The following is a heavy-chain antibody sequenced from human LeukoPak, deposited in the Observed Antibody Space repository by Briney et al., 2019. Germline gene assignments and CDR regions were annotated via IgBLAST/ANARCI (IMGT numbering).Heavy chain of an antibody. CDR3: ARPGVGATEVSPTDAAFDI. CDR1: GFTFSRYA. Sequence: PGGSLRLSCSASGFTFSRYAMHWIRPPPGKGLEWIGYVYYSGSTNYNPPLKSRVTISVDTSKNQFSLKLSSVTAADTAVYYCARPGVGATEVSPTDAAFDIWGQGTMVTVSS. CDR2: VYYSGST. J-gene: IGHJ3*02. V-gene: IGHV4-59*08. D-gene: IGHD1-26*01.